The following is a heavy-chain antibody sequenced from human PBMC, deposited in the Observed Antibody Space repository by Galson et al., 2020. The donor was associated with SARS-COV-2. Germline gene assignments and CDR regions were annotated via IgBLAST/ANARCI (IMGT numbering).Heavy chain of an antibody. V-gene: IGHV1-46*01. CDR2: INPSGGST. CDR1: GYTFTSYY. J-gene: IGHJ6*02. Sequence: ASVKVSCKASGYTFTSYYMHWVRQAPGQGLEWMGIINPSGGSTSYAQKFQGRVTMTRDTSTSTVYVELSSLRSEDTAGYHCARELSPHPAADYCYYGMDVWGQGTTVTVA. CDR3: ARELSPHPAADYCYYGMDV. D-gene: IGHD3-16*02.